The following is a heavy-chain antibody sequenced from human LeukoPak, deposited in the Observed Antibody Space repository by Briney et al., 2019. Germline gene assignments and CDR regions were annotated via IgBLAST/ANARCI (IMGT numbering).Heavy chain of an antibody. CDR2: ISGSGGST. CDR3: AKGSVLTGTFFDY. D-gene: IGHD7-27*01. CDR1: GFTFSSYA. Sequence: GGSLRLSCAASGFTFSSYAMSWVRQAPGRGLEWVSTISGSGGSTYYADSVRGRFTISRDNSKNTLYLQMNSLRAEDTAVYYCAKGSVLTGTFFDYWGQGTLVTVSS. V-gene: IGHV3-23*01. J-gene: IGHJ4*02.